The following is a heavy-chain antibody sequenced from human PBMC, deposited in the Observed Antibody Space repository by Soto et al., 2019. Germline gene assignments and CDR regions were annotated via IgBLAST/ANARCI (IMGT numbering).Heavy chain of an antibody. D-gene: IGHD3-9*01. CDR1: GYTFTSYG. Sequence: GASVKVSCKASGYTFTSYGITWVRQAPGQGLEWMAWMSGYNGNTNYAQKLQGRVTLTADTSTNTAYMELRSLRSDDTAMYYCARAYYVILTAYAPYYNYGMDVWGQGTTVTVSS. V-gene: IGHV1-18*01. CDR3: ARAYYVILTAYAPYYNYGMDV. J-gene: IGHJ6*02. CDR2: MSGYNGNT.